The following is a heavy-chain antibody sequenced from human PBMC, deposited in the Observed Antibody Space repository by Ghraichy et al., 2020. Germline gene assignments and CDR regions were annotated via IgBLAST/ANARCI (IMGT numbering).Heavy chain of an antibody. CDR3: AKSPLSGCSGGYCYFNYYMDV. D-gene: IGHD2-21*01. CDR2: IRYDGNNK. CDR1: GFTFSSSA. Sequence: LSLTCAASGFTFSSSAMHWVRQAPGKGLEWVAFIRYDGNNKFYADSVKGRFTISRDNSKNTQYLQMNSLRAEDTAVYYCAKSPLSGCSGGYCYFNYYMDVWGKGTTVTVSS. J-gene: IGHJ6*03. V-gene: IGHV3-30*02.